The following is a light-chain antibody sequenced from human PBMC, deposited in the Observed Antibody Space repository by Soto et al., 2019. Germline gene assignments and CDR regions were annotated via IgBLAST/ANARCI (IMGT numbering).Light chain of an antibody. V-gene: IGKV1-5*01. CDR1: QAISTW. CDR2: DAS. CDR3: QQYTNTNNTWM. Sequence: DIQLTHSPPTLSASVGSRLTITWRASQAISTWMAWYQQKPGKATKLLVYDASTLQSGVASRLSGSGSGREFTLIISGLQTDDSATYYCQQYTNTNNTWMFGQGTKVDIK. J-gene: IGKJ1*01.